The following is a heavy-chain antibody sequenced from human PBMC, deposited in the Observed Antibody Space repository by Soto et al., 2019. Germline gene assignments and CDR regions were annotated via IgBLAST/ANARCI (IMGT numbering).Heavy chain of an antibody. Sequence: QLQLQESGPGLVKPSETLSLTCAVSGASISRGGFHWGWIRQPPGQGLEWIGSLYSGSTYYNPSIKSRVTISADTSKNQFSLTLSSVTAADTAVYYCARRGSGHTFDYWGQGTLVTVSS. CDR1: GASISRGGFH. V-gene: IGHV4-39*01. CDR2: LYSGST. CDR3: ARRGSGHTFDY. D-gene: IGHD3-10*01. J-gene: IGHJ4*02.